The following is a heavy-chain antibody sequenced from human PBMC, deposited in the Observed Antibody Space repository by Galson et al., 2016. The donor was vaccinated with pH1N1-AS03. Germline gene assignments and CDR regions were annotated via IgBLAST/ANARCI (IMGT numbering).Heavy chain of an antibody. CDR2: IKSKSGGGTT. CDR3: STDETFYYYYGMDV. V-gene: IGHV3-15*01. CDR1: GFTFSNAW. Sequence: SLRLSCAASGFTFSNAWMTWVRQAPGKGLEWVGRIKSKSGGGTTDYAAPVKARFTISRDGSKNTLYLQMNSLKTEDTAVYYCSTDETFYYYYGMDVWGRGTTVTVSS. J-gene: IGHJ6*02.